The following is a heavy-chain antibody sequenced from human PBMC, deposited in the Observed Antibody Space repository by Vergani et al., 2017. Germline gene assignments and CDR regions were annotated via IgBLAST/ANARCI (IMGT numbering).Heavy chain of an antibody. CDR2: IYYSGST. J-gene: IGHJ6*02. CDR3: ARLGNAGAGFYGMDV. D-gene: IGHD4-23*01. Sequence: QVQLQESGPGLVKPSQTLSLTCTVSGGSISSGSYYWGWIRQPPGKGLEWIGSIYYSGSTYYNPSLKSRVTISVDTSKNQFSLKLSSVTAADTAVYYCARLGNAGAGFYGMDVWGQGTTVTVSS. CDR1: GGSISSGSYY. V-gene: IGHV4-39*01.